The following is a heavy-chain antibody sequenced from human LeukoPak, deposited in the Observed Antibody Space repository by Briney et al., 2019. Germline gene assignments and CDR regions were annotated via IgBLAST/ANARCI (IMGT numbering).Heavy chain of an antibody. D-gene: IGHD6-19*01. V-gene: IGHV3-30*04. CDR2: ISNDGSRK. CDR1: GFTFSSYA. J-gene: IGHJ3*02. Sequence: GRSLRLSCAASGFTFSSYAMHWVRQAPGEGLEWVAVISNDGSRKYYADSVKDRFTISRDNSKNTLDVQMNSLRDEDTAVYFCARDVYSSGTLGTIDIWGQGTMVTVSS. CDR3: ARDVYSSGTLGTIDI.